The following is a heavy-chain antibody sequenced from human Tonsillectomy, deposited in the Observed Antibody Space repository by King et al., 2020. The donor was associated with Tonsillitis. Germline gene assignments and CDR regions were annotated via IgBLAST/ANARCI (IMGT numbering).Heavy chain of an antibody. CDR3: TRETLQYYYYMDV. V-gene: IGHV3-49*04. CDR1: GFTFGDYV. Sequence: VQLVESGGGLVQPGRSLRLTCTTSGFTFGDYVMNWVRQAPGKGLDGVGFIRTTAYGGTTIYAASVEGRFTISRDDSKSIAYLQMNSLKTEDTAVYYCTRETLQYYYYMDVWGKGTTVTVSS. D-gene: IGHD4-11*01. CDR2: IRTTAYGGTT. J-gene: IGHJ6*03.